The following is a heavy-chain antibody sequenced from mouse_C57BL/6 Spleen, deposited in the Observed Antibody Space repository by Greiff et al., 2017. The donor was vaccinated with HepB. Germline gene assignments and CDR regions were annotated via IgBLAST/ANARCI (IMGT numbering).Heavy chain of an antibody. Sequence: QVQLKQPGAELVKPGASVKMSCKASGYTFTSYWITWVKQRPGQGLEWIGDIYPGSGSTNYNEKFKSKATLTVDTSSSTAYMQLSSLTSEDSAVYYCARELTGTAMDYWGQGTSVTVSS. D-gene: IGHD4-1*01. V-gene: IGHV1-55*01. CDR3: ARELTGTAMDY. J-gene: IGHJ4*01. CDR1: GYTFTSYW. CDR2: IYPGSGST.